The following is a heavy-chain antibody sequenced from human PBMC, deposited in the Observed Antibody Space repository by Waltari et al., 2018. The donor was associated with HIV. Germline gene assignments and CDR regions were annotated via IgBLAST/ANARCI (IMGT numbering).Heavy chain of an antibody. CDR2: IGTAGDR. CDR3: GRVGGGAVAGGFVDY. D-gene: IGHD6-19*01. Sequence: EVQLAESGGGSVQPGGSLRLSCAASGFTFSTYDMYWVRQLTGKGPGWVSGIGTAGDRYYLASVKGRFTVSRENDKNSLYLQMNNLRADDTAVYYCGRVGGGAVAGGFVDYWGQGILVTVSS. V-gene: IGHV3-13*01. CDR1: GFTFSTYD. J-gene: IGHJ4*02.